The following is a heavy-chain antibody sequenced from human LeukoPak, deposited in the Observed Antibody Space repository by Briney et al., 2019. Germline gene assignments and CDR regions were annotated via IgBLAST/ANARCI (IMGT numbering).Heavy chain of an antibody. CDR1: GGSIISSSYN. CDR2: IYHSGTT. Sequence: SETLSLTCAASGGSIISSSYNWGWIRQPPGKGLEWIGTIYHSGTTYYNPSLKSRVTISVDTSKNQFFLKLSSVTAADTAVYYCARLPTGYPNWFDPWGQGSLVTVSS. D-gene: IGHD3-9*01. CDR3: ARLPTGYPNWFDP. V-gene: IGHV4-39*01. J-gene: IGHJ5*02.